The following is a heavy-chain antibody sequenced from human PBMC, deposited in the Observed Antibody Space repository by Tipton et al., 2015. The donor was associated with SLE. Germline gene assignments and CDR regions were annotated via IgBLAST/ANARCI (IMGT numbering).Heavy chain of an antibody. CDR2: IYNTGAT. Sequence: TLSLTCTVSGGSITSGSYYWSWIRQPAGQGLEWLGRIYNTGATYYNPPLKSRVSMSVDTSKNQISLRLNAVTAADTAVYYCARVDRGPRNFDLWGRGTLVTVSS. CDR3: ARVDRGPRNFDL. V-gene: IGHV4-61*02. D-gene: IGHD1-26*01. J-gene: IGHJ2*01. CDR1: GGSITSGSYY.